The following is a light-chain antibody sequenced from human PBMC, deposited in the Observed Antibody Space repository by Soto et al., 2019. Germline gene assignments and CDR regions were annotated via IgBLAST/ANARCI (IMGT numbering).Light chain of an antibody. V-gene: IGLV2-14*01. CDR1: SSDIGGYDS. Sequence: QSVLTQPVSVSGSPGQSITISCTGTSSDIGGYDSVSWYQQYPGKAPKLMIYDVSNRPSGVSNRFSGSKSGNTASLTISGLQAEDEADYYCTSYTSSTTRVVFVGGTKVTVL. CDR3: TSYTSSTTRVV. J-gene: IGLJ2*01. CDR2: DVS.